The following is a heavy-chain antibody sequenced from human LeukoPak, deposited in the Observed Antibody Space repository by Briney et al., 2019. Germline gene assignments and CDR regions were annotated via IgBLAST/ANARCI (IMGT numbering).Heavy chain of an antibody. Sequence: PGGSLKLSCAASGFSFSGAAMHWVRQASGKGLEWVGRIRSKPNNYATAHGASVKGRFTISRDDSKNTVYLQMNSLKTEDTAVYYCTRLYGDYVDDYWGQGTLVTVSS. D-gene: IGHD4-17*01. CDR1: GFSFSGAA. J-gene: IGHJ4*02. CDR3: TRLYGDYVDDY. CDR2: IRSKPNNYAT. V-gene: IGHV3-73*01.